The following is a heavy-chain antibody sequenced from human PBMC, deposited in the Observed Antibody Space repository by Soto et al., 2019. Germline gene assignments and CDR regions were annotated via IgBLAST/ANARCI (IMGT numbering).Heavy chain of an antibody. J-gene: IGHJ3*02. CDR3: AREVVSGGYNDAFDI. D-gene: IGHD2-15*01. Sequence: ASVKVSCKASGGTFSSYAISWVRQAPGQGLEWMGGIIPIFGTANYAQKFQGRVTITADESTSTAYMELSSLRSEDTAVYYSAREVVSGGYNDAFDIWGQGTMVTVSS. CDR2: IIPIFGTA. CDR1: GGTFSSYA. V-gene: IGHV1-69*13.